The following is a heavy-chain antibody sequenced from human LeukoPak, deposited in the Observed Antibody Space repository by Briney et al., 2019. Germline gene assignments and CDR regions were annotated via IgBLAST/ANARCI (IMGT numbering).Heavy chain of an antibody. V-gene: IGHV3-23*01. CDR1: GFTFSSYA. CDR3: AKVGKRITMVRRVLW. D-gene: IGHD3-10*01. J-gene: IGHJ4*02. CDR2: ISGSGGST. Sequence: GGSLRLSCAASGFTFSSYAMSWVRQAPGKGLEWVSAISGSGGSTYYADSVKGRFTISRDNSKNTLYLQMNSLRAEDTAVYYCAKVGKRITMVRRVLWWGQGTLVTVSS.